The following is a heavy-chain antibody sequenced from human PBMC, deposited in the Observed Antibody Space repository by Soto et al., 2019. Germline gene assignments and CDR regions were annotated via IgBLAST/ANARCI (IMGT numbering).Heavy chain of an antibody. CDR2: VYYTGST. V-gene: IGHV4-59*08. CDR3: ARHVVIVSGGSSFDF. Sequence: SETLSLTCTVSGGSISGYYWSWIRQPPGKGLEWVGYVYYTGSTNYNPSLKSRLTISVDTSKNQFSLKLTSVTAADTAVYYCARHVVIVSGGSSFDFWGQGILVT. J-gene: IGHJ4*02. D-gene: IGHD3-16*01. CDR1: GGSISGYY.